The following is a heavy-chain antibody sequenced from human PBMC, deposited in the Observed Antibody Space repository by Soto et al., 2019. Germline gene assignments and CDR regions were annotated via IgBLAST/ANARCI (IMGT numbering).Heavy chain of an antibody. CDR1: SGSISGYY. J-gene: IGHJ6*03. D-gene: IGHD3-3*01. Sequence: QVQLQESGPGLVKPSETLSLSCTVSSGSISGYYWSWIRQPPGKGLEWMGSSYSSGTTYYNPSIKSRVTMSVDTYKTQFSVNLSSVTSADTAGYYCARQASYDFWDGRFYYNYYMDVWGKGTPVTVSS. CDR2: SYSSGTT. CDR3: ARQASYDFWDGRFYYNYYMDV. V-gene: IGHV4-59*08.